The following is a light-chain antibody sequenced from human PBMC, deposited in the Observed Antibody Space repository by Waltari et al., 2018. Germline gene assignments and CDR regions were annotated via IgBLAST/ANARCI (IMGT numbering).Light chain of an antibody. J-gene: IGKJ3*01. V-gene: IGKV3-11*01. CDR1: QSVSRY. CDR3: QQRSNWLFT. Sequence: IVLTQSPATLSVSPGERATLSCRDSQSVSRYLAWYQQKPGQAPRLLIYEASRRATGIPTRFSGSGSATDFTLTISSLQSEDFAVYYCQQRSNWLFTFGPGTKVEIK. CDR2: EAS.